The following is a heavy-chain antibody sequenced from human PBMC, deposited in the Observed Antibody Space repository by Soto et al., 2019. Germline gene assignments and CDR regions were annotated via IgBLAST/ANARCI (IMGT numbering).Heavy chain of an antibody. J-gene: IGHJ5*02. D-gene: IGHD2-15*01. CDR2: IIPILGIA. CDR3: ARGSLSGGKTHWFDP. CDR1: GGTFSSYT. V-gene: IGHV1-69*02. Sequence: GASVKVSCKASGGTFSSYTISWVRQAPGQGLEWMGRIIPILGIANYAQKFQGRVTITADKSTSTAYMELSSLRSEDTAVYYCARGSLSGGKTHWFDPWGQGTLVTVSS.